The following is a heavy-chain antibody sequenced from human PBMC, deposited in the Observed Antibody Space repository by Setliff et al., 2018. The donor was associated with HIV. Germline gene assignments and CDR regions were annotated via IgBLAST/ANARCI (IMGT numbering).Heavy chain of an antibody. CDR1: GYTFTSYG. J-gene: IGHJ6*03. D-gene: IGHD3-16*01. CDR3: ARAYPWGYVDYYYMDV. V-gene: IGHV1-18*01. CDR2: ISGYNGNT. Sequence: GASVKVSCKASGYTFTSYGITWVRQAPGQGLEWMGWISGYNGNTDYAQNLQGRVTMTTDTSTSTAYMELRSLRSDDTAVYYCARAYPWGYVDYYYMDVWGKETTVTVSS.